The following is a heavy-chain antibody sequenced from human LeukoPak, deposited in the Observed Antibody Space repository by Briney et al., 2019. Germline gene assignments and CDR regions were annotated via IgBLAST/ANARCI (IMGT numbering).Heavy chain of an antibody. D-gene: IGHD2-21*02. CDR3: VKSGGYATAIRYFDL. CDR1: GFSFGGYA. J-gene: IGHJ2*01. CDR2: ISWNSGDI. Sequence: GGSLRLSCAASGFSFGGYALHWVRQAPGKGLEWVASISWNSGDIVHADSVKGRFTISRGNAKNSLYLQMDSLRTEDTALYYCVKSGGYATAIRYFDLWGRGTLVTVSS. V-gene: IGHV3-9*01.